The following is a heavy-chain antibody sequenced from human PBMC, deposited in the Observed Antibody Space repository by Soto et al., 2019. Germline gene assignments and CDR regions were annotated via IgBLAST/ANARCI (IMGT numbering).Heavy chain of an antibody. J-gene: IGHJ5*02. Sequence: SETLSLTCAVYGWSFSGYYWGWIRQPPGKGLEWIGSIYYSGSTYYNPSLKSRVTISVDTSKNQFSLKLSSVTAADTAVYYCASAYDILTGYYKVSNWFDPWGQGTLVTVSS. D-gene: IGHD3-9*01. CDR2: IYYSGST. CDR3: ASAYDILTGYYKVSNWFDP. V-gene: IGHV4-39*01. CDR1: GWSFSGYY.